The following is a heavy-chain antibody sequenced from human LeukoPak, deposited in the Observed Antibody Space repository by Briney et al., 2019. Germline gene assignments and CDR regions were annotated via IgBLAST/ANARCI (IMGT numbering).Heavy chain of an antibody. J-gene: IGHJ4*02. CDR2: ISPDGSNK. D-gene: IGHD3-10*01. CDR1: GFTFSSYG. V-gene: IGHV3-30*18. Sequence: GRSLRLSCAASGFTFSSYGMHWVRQAPDKGLEWVAVISPDGSNKYYADSVKGRFTISRDNSKNTLYLQMSSLRVEDTAVYNCAKELYFGSGSYPDYWGQGTLVTVSS. CDR3: AKELYFGSGSYPDY.